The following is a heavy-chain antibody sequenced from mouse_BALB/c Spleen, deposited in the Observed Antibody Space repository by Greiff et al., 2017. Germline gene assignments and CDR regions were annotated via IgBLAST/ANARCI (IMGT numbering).Heavy chain of an antibody. CDR3: AIITTATGFAY. V-gene: IGHV5-9-3*01. CDR1: GFTFSSYA. J-gene: IGHJ3*01. CDR2: ISSGGSYT. Sequence: EVQLQESGGGLVKPGGSLKLSCAASGFTFSSYAMSWVRQTPEKRLEWVATISSGGSYTYYPDSVKGRFTISRDNAKNTLYLQMSSLRSEDTAMYYCAIITTATGFAYWGQGTLVTVSA. D-gene: IGHD1-2*01.